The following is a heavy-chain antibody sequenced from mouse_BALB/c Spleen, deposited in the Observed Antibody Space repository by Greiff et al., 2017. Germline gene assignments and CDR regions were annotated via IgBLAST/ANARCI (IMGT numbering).Heavy chain of an antibody. V-gene: IGHV2-9*02. D-gene: IGHD2-1*01. J-gene: IGHJ3*01. Sequence: VKLMESGPGLVAPSQSLSITCTVSGFSLTSYGVHWVRQPPGKGLEWLGVIWAGGSTNYNSALMSRLSISKDNSKSQVFLKMNSLQTDDTAMYYCGRDLHGTFADWGQGTLVTVSA. CDR2: IWAGGST. CDR3: GRDLHGTFAD. CDR1: GFSLTSYG.